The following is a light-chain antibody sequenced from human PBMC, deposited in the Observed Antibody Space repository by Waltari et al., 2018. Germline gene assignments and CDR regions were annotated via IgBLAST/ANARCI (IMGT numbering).Light chain of an antibody. V-gene: IGLV3-19*01. J-gene: IGLJ2*01. Sequence: TQDPAVSVAVGPTVRITCQGDSLSSYQASSYQQRPGQAPKLLIYDQNNRPSGVPGRFSGSSSDNTASLTITGAQAEDEAYYYCHSRDASGVGGAFGGGTKLTVL. CDR3: HSRDASGVGGA. CDR2: DQN. CDR1: SLSSYQ.